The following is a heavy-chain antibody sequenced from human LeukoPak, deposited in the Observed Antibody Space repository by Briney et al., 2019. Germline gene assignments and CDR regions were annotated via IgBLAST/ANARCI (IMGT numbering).Heavy chain of an antibody. CDR1: GFTFSSYA. Sequence: GGSLRLSCAASGFTFSSYAMSWVRQAPGKGLEWVSAISGSGGSTYYADSVKGRFTISRDNAKNTLYLQMHSLRAEDTGVYYCARDEPTVTTGPPVGSWGQGTLVTVSS. D-gene: IGHD4-17*01. CDR3: ARDEPTVTTGPPVGS. CDR2: ISGSGGST. V-gene: IGHV3-23*01. J-gene: IGHJ4*02.